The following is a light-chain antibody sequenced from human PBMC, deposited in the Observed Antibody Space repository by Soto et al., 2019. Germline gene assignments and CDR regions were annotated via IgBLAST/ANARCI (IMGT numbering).Light chain of an antibody. J-gene: IGLJ2*01. CDR3: SSYTSSSTRV. Sequence: QSALTQPASVSGSPGQSITISCTGTSSDVGGYNYVSWYQQHPGQAPKLMIYDVSNRPSGVSNRFSGSKSGNTASLTISGLQAEDEADYYCSSYTSSSTRVFGGGTKLNVL. CDR2: DVS. CDR1: SSDVGGYNY. V-gene: IGLV2-14*03.